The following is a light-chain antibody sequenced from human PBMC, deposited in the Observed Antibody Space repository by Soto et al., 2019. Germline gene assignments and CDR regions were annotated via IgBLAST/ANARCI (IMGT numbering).Light chain of an antibody. J-gene: IGKJ4*01. V-gene: IGKV2-28*01. CDR3: MQALHTPLT. CDR1: QSLLHSNGYNS. CDR2: LGS. Sequence: DIVMTQSPLSLPVTPGEPASISCRSSQSLLHSNGYNSLDWYLQKPGQSPQLLIYLGSNRASGVPDRFSGSGAGTDFTLKISRGEAEDVGVYYCMQALHTPLTFGGGTKVEIK.